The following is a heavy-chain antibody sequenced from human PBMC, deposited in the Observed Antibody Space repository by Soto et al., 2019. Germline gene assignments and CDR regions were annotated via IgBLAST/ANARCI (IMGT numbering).Heavy chain of an antibody. CDR3: ARATDYSQSNFDY. Sequence: SVKVSCKASGGTFSSCAISWGRQAPGQGLEWMGGIIPIFGTANYAQKFQGRVTITADKSTSTAYMELSSLRSEDTAVYYCARATDYSQSNFDYWGQGTLVTVSS. V-gene: IGHV1-69*06. J-gene: IGHJ4*02. CDR2: IIPIFGTA. CDR1: GGTFSSCA. D-gene: IGHD4-4*01.